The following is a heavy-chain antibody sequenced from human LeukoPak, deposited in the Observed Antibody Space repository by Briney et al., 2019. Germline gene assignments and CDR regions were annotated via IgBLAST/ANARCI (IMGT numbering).Heavy chain of an antibody. J-gene: IGHJ4*02. D-gene: IGHD6-6*01. CDR2: ISGSGGST. Sequence: HPGGSLRLSCAASGFTFSSYAMSWVRQAPGKGLEWVSAISGSGGSTYYADSVKGRFTISRDNSKNTLYLQMNSLRAEDTAVYYCAKTGAFSSSGYYFDYWGQGTLVTVSS. CDR1: GFTFSSYA. V-gene: IGHV3-23*01. CDR3: AKTGAFSSSGYYFDY.